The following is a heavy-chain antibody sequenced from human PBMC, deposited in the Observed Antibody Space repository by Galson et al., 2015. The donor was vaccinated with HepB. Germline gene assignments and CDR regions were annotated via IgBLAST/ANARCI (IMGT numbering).Heavy chain of an antibody. D-gene: IGHD2-15*01. J-gene: IGHJ3*02. CDR1: GYTFTGYY. CDR2: INPNSGGT. V-gene: IGHV1-2*04. CDR3: ARDRCSSTSCYWTDCSGGSCYQGDDAFDI. Sequence: SVKVSCKASGYTFTGYYMHWVRQAPGQGLEWMGWINPNSGGTNYAQKFQGWVTMTRDTSISTAYMELSRLRSDDTAVYYCARDRCSSTSCYWTDCSGGSCYQGDDAFDIWGQGTMVTVSS.